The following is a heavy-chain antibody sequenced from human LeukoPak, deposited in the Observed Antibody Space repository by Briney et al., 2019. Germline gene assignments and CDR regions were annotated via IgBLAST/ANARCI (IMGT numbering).Heavy chain of an antibody. CDR3: ARVAESITIFGVVIRSNWFDP. CDR2: ISAYNGNT. D-gene: IGHD3-3*01. V-gene: IGHV1-18*01. J-gene: IGHJ5*02. Sequence: ASVKVSCKASGYTFTSYGISWVRQAPGQGLEWMGWISAYNGNTNYAQKLQGRVTMTTDTSTSTAYMELRSLRSDDTAAYYCARVAESITIFGVVIRSNWFDPWGQGTLVTVSS. CDR1: GYTFTSYG.